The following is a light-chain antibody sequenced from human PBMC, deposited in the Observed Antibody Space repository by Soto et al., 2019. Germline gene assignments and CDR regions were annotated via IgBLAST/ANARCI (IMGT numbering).Light chain of an antibody. CDR3: QQYGGAPFT. J-gene: IGKJ3*01. Sequence: EVVLTQSPGTLSLSPGEGATLSCRASQSVTSNYLAWYQQKPGQAPRLLIYGASSRATGIPDRFSGSGSGTDFTLPISRLEPEDFAVYYCQQYGGAPFTFGPGTKVDIK. CDR2: GAS. CDR1: QSVTSNY. V-gene: IGKV3-20*01.